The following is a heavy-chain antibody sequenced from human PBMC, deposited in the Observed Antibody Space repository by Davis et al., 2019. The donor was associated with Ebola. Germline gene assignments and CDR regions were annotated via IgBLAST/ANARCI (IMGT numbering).Heavy chain of an antibody. CDR2: IYYSGST. V-gene: IGHV4-59*01. Sequence: SETLSLTCTVSGGSISSYYWSWIRQPPGKGLEWIGYIYYSGSTNYNPSLKSRVTISVDTSKNQFSLKLSSVTAADTAVYYCARAHMTLGFSTTAFDIWGQGTMVTVSS. J-gene: IGHJ3*02. CDR3: ARAHMTLGFSTTAFDI. CDR1: GGSISSYY. D-gene: IGHD2-2*01.